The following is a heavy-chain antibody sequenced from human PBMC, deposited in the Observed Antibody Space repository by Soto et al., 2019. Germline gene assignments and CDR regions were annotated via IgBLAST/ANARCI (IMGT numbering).Heavy chain of an antibody. Sequence: QVQLVQSGAEVKKPGSSMEVSCQASGGTFSTYSLNWVRQAPGQGLEWMGGIIPVFGTPNYAQKFQGRVTITADEPTSTAYMELTSLTSEDTAVYYCARKMNTAKTYGLDVWGQGTTVTVSS. CDR3: ARKMNTAKTYGLDV. CDR1: GGTFSTYS. J-gene: IGHJ6*02. V-gene: IGHV1-69*01. CDR2: IIPVFGTP. D-gene: IGHD4-17*01.